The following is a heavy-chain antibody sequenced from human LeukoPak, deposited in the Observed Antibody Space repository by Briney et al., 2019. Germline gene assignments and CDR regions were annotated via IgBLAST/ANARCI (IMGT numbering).Heavy chain of an antibody. V-gene: IGHV3-30*18. CDR1: GFTFKTSG. CDR3: AKDRRSDSGYPDH. D-gene: IGHD5-12*01. Sequence: GGSLRLSCAASGFTFKTSGMHWVRQAPGKGLEWVSIISYDGLNIYYTDSVRGRFTVSRENSQNTLFLKMNSLRPEDTALYYCAKDRRSDSGYPDHWGQGTLVIVSS. J-gene: IGHJ4*02. CDR2: ISYDGLNI.